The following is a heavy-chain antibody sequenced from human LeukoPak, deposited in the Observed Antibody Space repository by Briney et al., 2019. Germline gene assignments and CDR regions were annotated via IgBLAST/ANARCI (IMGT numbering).Heavy chain of an antibody. D-gene: IGHD5-24*01. CDR1: GFTFSSYW. CDR3: ARGLGEGYPDH. V-gene: IGHV3-7*01. J-gene: IGHJ4*02. CDR2: IKQDGSEK. Sequence: GGSLRLSCAASGFTFSSYWMSWVRQAPGKGLEWVANIKQDGSEKYYVDSVRGRFTISRDNAKNSLYLQMNSLRAEDTAVYFCARGLGEGYPDHWGQGTLVTVSS.